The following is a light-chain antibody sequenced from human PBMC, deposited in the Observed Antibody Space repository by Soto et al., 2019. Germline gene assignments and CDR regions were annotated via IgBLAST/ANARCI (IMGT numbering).Light chain of an antibody. V-gene: IGKV1-5*01. CDR2: DAS. Sequence: DIPMTQSPSTLSASVGDGVTITCRASQNISVWLAWYQQRPGKAPTFLMYDASSLETGVPSRFSGSGSGTELTLTIRRLQPDDSATYYCQHYDSSSPTVGQGTKLEIK. CDR3: QHYDSSSPT. CDR1: QNISVW. J-gene: IGKJ2*01.